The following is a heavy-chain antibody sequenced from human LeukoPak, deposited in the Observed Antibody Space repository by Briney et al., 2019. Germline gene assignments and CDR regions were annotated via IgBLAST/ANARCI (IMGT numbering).Heavy chain of an antibody. Sequence: ASVEVSCKASGYTFTGYYMHWVRQAPGQGLEWMGWINPNSGGTNYAQKFQGRVTMTRDTSISTAYMELSRLRSDDTAVYYCARDNSGSYYSDAFDIWGQGTMVTVSS. CDR3: ARDNSGSYYSDAFDI. D-gene: IGHD3-10*01. J-gene: IGHJ3*02. CDR1: GYTFTGYY. V-gene: IGHV1-2*02. CDR2: INPNSGGT.